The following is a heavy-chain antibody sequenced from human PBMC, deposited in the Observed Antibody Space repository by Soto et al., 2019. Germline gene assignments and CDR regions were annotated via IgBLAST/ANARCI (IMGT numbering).Heavy chain of an antibody. V-gene: IGHV4-39*01. D-gene: IGHD2-21*01. J-gene: IGHJ4*02. CDR1: GGSISGTSYF. CDR2: IHSTGNT. Sequence: SETLSLTXTVSGGSISGTSYFWGWIRQPPGKGLEWIGSIHSTGNTYYNPSLMSRVTVSVDTSKNQFSLILSSVTAADTAVYYCARALVFYDYWGQGALVTVSS. CDR3: ARALVFYDY.